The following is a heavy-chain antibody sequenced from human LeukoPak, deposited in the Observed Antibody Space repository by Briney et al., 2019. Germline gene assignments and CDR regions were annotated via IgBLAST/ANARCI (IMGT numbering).Heavy chain of an antibody. J-gene: IGHJ6*02. Sequence: SETLSLTCAVYGGSFSGYYWSWIRQPPGKGLEWIGEINHSGSTNYNPSLKSRVTISVDTSKNQFSLKLSSVTAADTAVYYCARDGLGGLYYYGMDVWGQGTTVTVSS. CDR3: ARDGLGGLYYYGMDV. V-gene: IGHV4-34*01. CDR2: INHSGST. D-gene: IGHD3-16*01. CDR1: GGSFSGYY.